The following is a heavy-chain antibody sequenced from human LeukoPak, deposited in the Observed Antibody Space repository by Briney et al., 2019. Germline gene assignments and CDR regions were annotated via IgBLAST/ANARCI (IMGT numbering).Heavy chain of an antibody. Sequence: SGGSLRLSCAASGFTFSSYWMSWVRQAPGKGLEWVANIKQDGSEKYYVDSVKGRFTISRDNAKNSLYLRMNSLRAEDTAVYYCARDVAAAGTLRYYYYMDVWGKGTTVTVSS. CDR3: ARDVAAAGTLRYYYYMDV. D-gene: IGHD6-13*01. V-gene: IGHV3-7*01. CDR1: GFTFSSYW. CDR2: IKQDGSEK. J-gene: IGHJ6*03.